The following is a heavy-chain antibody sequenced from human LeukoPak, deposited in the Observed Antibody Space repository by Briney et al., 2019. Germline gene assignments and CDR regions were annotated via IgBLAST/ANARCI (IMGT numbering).Heavy chain of an antibody. CDR1: GYTFTSYG. J-gene: IGHJ3*02. V-gene: IGHV1-18*01. CDR3: ARYSSSSGDAFDI. D-gene: IGHD6-6*01. CDR2: ISAYNGNT. Sequence: VASVKVSCKASGYTFTSYGISWVRQAPGQGLEWMGWISAYNGNTNYAQKLQGRVTMTTDTSTSTAYKELRSLRSDDTAVYYCARYSSSSGDAFDIWGQGTMVTVSS.